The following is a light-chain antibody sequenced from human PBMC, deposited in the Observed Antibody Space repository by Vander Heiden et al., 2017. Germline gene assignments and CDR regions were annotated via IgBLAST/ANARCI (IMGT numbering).Light chain of an antibody. CDR2: WAS. Sequence: DIVMTQSPDSLAVSLGERATINCKSSQSVLYRSNNKNYLAWFQQKPGQPPKLLIYWASTRESGVPDRFSGSGSGTDFTLTISSLQAEHVAVYYCHEDDSTPQTFGQGTKVEIK. J-gene: IGKJ1*01. CDR1: QSVLYRSNNKNY. V-gene: IGKV4-1*01. CDR3: HEDDSTPQT.